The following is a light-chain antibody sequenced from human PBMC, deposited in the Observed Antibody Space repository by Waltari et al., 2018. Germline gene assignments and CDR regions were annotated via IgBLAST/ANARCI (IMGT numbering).Light chain of an antibody. Sequence: EIMLTQSPAFQSVTPKEKVTITCRASQTIGSSLHWYQQKLDQSTKLLIKYAYQSFSGVSSRFNGSGSGRDFTLTINALEGEDVATYYCQQSATLPYTFGQGTKLEMK. J-gene: IGKJ2*01. V-gene: IGKV6-21*01. CDR2: YAY. CDR1: QTIGSS. CDR3: QQSATLPYT.